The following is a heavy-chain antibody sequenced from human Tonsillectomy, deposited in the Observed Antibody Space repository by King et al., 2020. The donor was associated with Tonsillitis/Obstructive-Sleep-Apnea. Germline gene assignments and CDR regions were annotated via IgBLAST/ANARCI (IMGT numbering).Heavy chain of an antibody. D-gene: IGHD6-19*01. Sequence: VQLVESGGGVVQPGRSLRLSCAASGFTFSSHAMHWVRQAPGKGLEWVAIISYAGSDKYYADSVRGRFTISRDNSKNTLYLQMNSLRPEDTALYYCARDRRGWPPEYFDYWGQGTLVTVSS. CDR3: ARDRRGWPPEYFDY. CDR1: GFTFSSHA. CDR2: ISYAGSDK. J-gene: IGHJ4*02. V-gene: IGHV3-30*01.